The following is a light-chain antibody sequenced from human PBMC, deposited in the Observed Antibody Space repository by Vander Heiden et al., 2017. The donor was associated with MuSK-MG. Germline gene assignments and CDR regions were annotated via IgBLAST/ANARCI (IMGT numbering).Light chain of an antibody. V-gene: IGLV2-11*01. Sequence: QSALTQPRSVSGSPGQSVTISCTGTSSDIAGYNYVSWYQQHPGKAPKLMIYDVSKRPSGYPDRCSGSKSGNTAALTSSGLRDEDEADYYCCAYAGSYEVFGGGIKLTVL. CDR2: DVS. J-gene: IGLJ2*01. CDR3: CAYAGSYEV. CDR1: SSDIAGYNY.